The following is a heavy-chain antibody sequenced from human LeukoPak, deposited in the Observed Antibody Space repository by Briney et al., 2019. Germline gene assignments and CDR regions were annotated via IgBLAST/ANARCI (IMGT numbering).Heavy chain of an antibody. Sequence: GGSLRLSCAASGFTFSDYWMSWVRQAPGKGLEWVANIKQDGSQKYYVDSMKGRFTISRDNAKNSLYLQMNSLRAEDTAVYYCAKGFVVVPAGYFDYWGQGTLVTVSS. D-gene: IGHD2-2*01. J-gene: IGHJ4*02. CDR2: IKQDGSQK. CDR1: GFTFSDYW. V-gene: IGHV3-7*03. CDR3: AKGFVVVPAGYFDY.